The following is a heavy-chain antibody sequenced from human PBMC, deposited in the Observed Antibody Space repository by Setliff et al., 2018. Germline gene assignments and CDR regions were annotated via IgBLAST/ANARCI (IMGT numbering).Heavy chain of an antibody. Sequence: GGSLRLSCAASGFTFSSYGMHWVRQAPGKWLEWVAFIRYDGSNKYYADSVKGRFTISRDNSKNTLYLQMNSLRAEDTALYYCAKGSGSYYPRGRYDYWGQGTLVTVSS. V-gene: IGHV3-30*02. D-gene: IGHD3-10*01. CDR1: GFTFSSYG. CDR2: IRYDGSNK. J-gene: IGHJ4*02. CDR3: AKGSGSYYPRGRYDY.